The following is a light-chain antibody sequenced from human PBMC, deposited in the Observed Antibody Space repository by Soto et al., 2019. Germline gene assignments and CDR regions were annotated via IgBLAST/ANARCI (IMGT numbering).Light chain of an antibody. J-gene: IGKJ1*01. CDR3: QKYNSAPS. CDR2: AAS. V-gene: IGKV1-27*01. Sequence: DIQMTQSPSTLSASVGDRVTMTCRASQGISNYLAWYQQKPGKVPKLLIYAASTLQSGVPSRFSGSGSGTDFTLTISSLQPEDVATYYCQKYNSAPSFGQGTKVEIK. CDR1: QGISNY.